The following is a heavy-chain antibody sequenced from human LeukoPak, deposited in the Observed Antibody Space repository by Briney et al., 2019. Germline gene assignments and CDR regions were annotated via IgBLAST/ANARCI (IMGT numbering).Heavy chain of an antibody. CDR1: GGSFSGYY. V-gene: IGHV4-34*01. J-gene: IGHJ4*02. Sequence: PSETLSLTCAGHGGSFSGYYWTWIRRPPGKGLEWIGVLTYDGTTHYNPSLKSRITISIDTSKNPFSLNLNSVTAADTAVYYCARGIWNSSAFGYWGQGTLVTVSS. D-gene: IGHD1/OR15-1a*01. CDR2: LTYDGTT. CDR3: ARGIWNSSAFGY.